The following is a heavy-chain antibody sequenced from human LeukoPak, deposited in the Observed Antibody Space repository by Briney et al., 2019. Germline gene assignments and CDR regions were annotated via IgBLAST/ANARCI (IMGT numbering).Heavy chain of an antibody. CDR3: ARVPEQGSGWYFDY. J-gene: IGHJ4*02. CDR1: GYTFTAYY. V-gene: IGHV1-2*02. Sequence: GASVKVSCKTSGYTFTAYYIHWVRQAPGQGLEWMGWLNPNTGVTKYAEKFQGRVTMTRETSITTAYMEVTRLRSDDTAVYYCARVPEQGSGWYFDYWGQGTLVTVSS. D-gene: IGHD6-19*01. CDR2: LNPNTGVT.